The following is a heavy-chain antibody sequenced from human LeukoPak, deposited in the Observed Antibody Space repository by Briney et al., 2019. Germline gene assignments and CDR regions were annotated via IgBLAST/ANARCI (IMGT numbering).Heavy chain of an antibody. CDR2: ISYDGSNK. D-gene: IGHD3-22*01. CDR3: ARGDNYDKSGYDDAFDI. Sequence: PGGSLRLSCAASGFTFSSYAMHWVRQAPGKGLEWVAVISYDGSNKYYADSVKGRFTISRDNAKNSLYLQMNSLRAEDTAVYYCARGDNYDKSGYDDAFDIWGQGTMVTVSS. V-gene: IGHV3-30*04. CDR1: GFTFSSYA. J-gene: IGHJ3*02.